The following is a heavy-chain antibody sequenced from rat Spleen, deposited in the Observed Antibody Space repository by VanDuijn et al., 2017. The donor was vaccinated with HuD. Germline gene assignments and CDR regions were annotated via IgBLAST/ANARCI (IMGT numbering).Heavy chain of an antibody. V-gene: IGHV5-25*01. D-gene: IGHD1-4*01. CDR2: ISPSGATT. Sequence: EVQLVESGGGLVQPGRSLKLSCAASGFTFSDYYMAWVRQAPKKGLEWVTSISPSGATTNYRDSVKGRFTISRDNARGTLYLQMDSLRSEYTATYYCAIVGTLVSRFAYWGQGTLVTVSS. CDR1: GFTFSDYY. J-gene: IGHJ3*01. CDR3: AIVGTLVSRFAY.